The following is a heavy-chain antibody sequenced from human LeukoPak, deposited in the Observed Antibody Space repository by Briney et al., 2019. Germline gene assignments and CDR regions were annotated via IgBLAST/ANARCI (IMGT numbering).Heavy chain of an antibody. Sequence: SETLSLTCAVYGGSFSGYYWSWIRQPPGKGLEWIGEINHSGGTNYNPSLKSRVTISVDTSKNQFSLKLSSATAADTAVYYCARQGYNYEFFYYYYYMDVWGKGTTVTISS. CDR2: INHSGGT. V-gene: IGHV4-34*01. J-gene: IGHJ6*03. CDR3: ARQGYNYEFFYYYYYMDV. D-gene: IGHD5-18*01. CDR1: GGSFSGYY.